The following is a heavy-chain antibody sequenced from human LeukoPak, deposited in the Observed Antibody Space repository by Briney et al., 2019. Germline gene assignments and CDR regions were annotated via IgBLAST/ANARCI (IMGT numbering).Heavy chain of an antibody. J-gene: IGHJ4*02. Sequence: ETGGSLRLSCAASGFTFSSYWMHWVRQAPGKGLMWVSRINSDGNSIIYADSVKGRFTISRDNAKNTLYLQMNSLRAEDTAVYYCAREDIVEVPAIPFDYWGQGTLVTVSS. CDR2: INSDGNSI. CDR1: GFTFSSYW. CDR3: AREDIVEVPAIPFDY. D-gene: IGHD2-2*01. V-gene: IGHV3-74*01.